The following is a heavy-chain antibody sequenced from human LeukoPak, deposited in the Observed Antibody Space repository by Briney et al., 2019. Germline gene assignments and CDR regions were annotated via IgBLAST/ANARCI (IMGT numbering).Heavy chain of an antibody. CDR2: IWFDGSNK. J-gene: IGHJ4*02. D-gene: IGHD3-10*01. V-gene: IGHV3-33*01. Sequence: PGGSLRLSCAASGFTFSVYGMHWVRQAPGKGLEWVAVIWFDGSNKYYEDSVKGRFTISRDNSKNTLYLQMNSLRADDTAVHYCARDVSPYGSGSYFDYWGQGTLVTVSS. CDR3: ARDVSPYGSGSYFDY. CDR1: GFTFSVYG.